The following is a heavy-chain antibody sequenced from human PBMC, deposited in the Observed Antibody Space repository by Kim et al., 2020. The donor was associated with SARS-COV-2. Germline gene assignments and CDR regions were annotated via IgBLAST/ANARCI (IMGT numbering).Heavy chain of an antibody. CDR1: GGSISSSSYY. D-gene: IGHD2-15*01. J-gene: IGHJ3*02. CDR2: IYYSGST. V-gene: IGHV4-39*01. Sequence: SETLSLTCTVSGGSISSSSYYWGWIRQPPGKGLEWIGSIYYSGSTYYNPSLKSRVTISVDTSKNQFSLKLSSVTAADTAVYYCARRQRWWAAFDIWCQGT. CDR3: ARRQRWWAAFDI.